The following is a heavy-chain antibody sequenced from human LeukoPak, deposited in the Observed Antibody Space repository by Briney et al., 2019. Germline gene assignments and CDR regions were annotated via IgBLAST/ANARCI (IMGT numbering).Heavy chain of an antibody. J-gene: IGHJ3*02. CDR2: IYPGESDT. Sequence: GESLKISCKGSGYSFISYWVGWVRQMAGKGLEWMGIIYPGESDTRYSPSFQGQVSISADKSISTAYLQWSSLKASDTAMYYCAISSGWYEDAFDIWGQGTMVTVSS. CDR1: GYSFISYW. CDR3: AISSGWYEDAFDI. D-gene: IGHD6-19*01. V-gene: IGHV5-51*03.